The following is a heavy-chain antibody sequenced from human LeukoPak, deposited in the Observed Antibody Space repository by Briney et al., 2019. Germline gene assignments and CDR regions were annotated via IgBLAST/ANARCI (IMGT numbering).Heavy chain of an antibody. Sequence: GGSLRLSCAASGFTFRSYAMSWVRQAPGKGLEWVSVISNSGDSTYYADSVKGRFTISRDNSKNTLYLQTNSLRAEDTAVYYCAKDSVAGTDKYYYAMEVWGQGTTVTVSS. CDR1: GFTFRSYA. J-gene: IGHJ6*02. CDR3: AKDSVAGTDKYYYAMEV. CDR2: ISNSGDST. V-gene: IGHV3-23*01. D-gene: IGHD6-19*01.